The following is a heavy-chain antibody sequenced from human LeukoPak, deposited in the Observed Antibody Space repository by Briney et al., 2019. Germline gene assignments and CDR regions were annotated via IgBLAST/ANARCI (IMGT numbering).Heavy chain of an antibody. V-gene: IGHV3-7*01. J-gene: IGHJ5*02. Sequence: PGGSLSLSCAASGFTFISYWMSWVRQAPGKGLEWVANIKQDGSEKYYVDSVKGRFTISRDNAKNSLYLQMNSLRAEDTAVYYCARDDCSSISCYHNWFDPWGQGTLVTVSS. D-gene: IGHD2-2*01. CDR2: IKQDGSEK. CDR3: ARDDCSSISCYHNWFDP. CDR1: GFTFISYW.